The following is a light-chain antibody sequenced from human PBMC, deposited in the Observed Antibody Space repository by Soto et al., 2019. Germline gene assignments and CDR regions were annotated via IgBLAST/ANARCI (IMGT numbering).Light chain of an antibody. J-gene: IGKJ4*01. V-gene: IGKV4-1*01. Sequence: DIVMTQSPDSLAVSLGERATINCKSSQNILYDSNNKNDLAWYQRKPGQPPKLLIYWASTRESGVPDRFSGSGSGTDFTLTISSLQAEDVAVYYCQEYYSTPLTFGGGTKVEIK. CDR3: QEYYSTPLT. CDR2: WAS. CDR1: QNILYDSNNKND.